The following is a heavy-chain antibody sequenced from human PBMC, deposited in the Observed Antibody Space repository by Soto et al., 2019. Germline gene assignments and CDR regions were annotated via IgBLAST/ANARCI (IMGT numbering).Heavy chain of an antibody. CDR3: ARGDRGAFDI. J-gene: IGHJ3*02. V-gene: IGHV3-74*01. CDR2: IHSDGSST. CDR1: GFTFSYYW. D-gene: IGHD1-26*01. Sequence: EVQLVESGGGLVQPGESLRLSCAASGFTFSYYWMHWFRQAPGKGLVWVSRIHSDGSSTTYADSVKGRFTISRDNARNTVYLQMNSLRVEDTAVYYCARGDRGAFDILGQGTVVTVSS.